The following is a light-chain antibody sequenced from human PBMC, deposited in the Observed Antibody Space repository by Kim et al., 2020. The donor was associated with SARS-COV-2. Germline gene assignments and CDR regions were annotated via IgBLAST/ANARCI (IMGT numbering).Light chain of an antibody. CDR2: GAS. CDR1: QSIISH. Sequence: EIVLTQSPGTLSLSPGERATLSCRASQSIISHLAWYQQKPGQSPRLLIYGASSRATGIADKFSGSGSGTDFTLTISRLEPEDFAVYYCQQYSSAPRTFGQGTKVDIK. V-gene: IGKV3-20*01. J-gene: IGKJ1*01. CDR3: QQYSSAPRT.